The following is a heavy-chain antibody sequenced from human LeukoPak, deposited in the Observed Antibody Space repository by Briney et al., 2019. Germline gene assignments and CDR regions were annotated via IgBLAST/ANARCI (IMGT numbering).Heavy chain of an antibody. J-gene: IGHJ5*02. Sequence: GWALTLSCVASGWTLRNHWMSWVRQAAGRGLEGVANIREERGQEYYVDSVKGRFTISKNSAKNPLYLQMNTLRVEDTAMYYCASLDTAKQPLANHWGQGTLVTVSS. CDR1: GWTLRNHW. CDR2: IREERGQE. D-gene: IGHD5-18*01. V-gene: IGHV3-7*03. CDR3: ASLDTAKQPLANH.